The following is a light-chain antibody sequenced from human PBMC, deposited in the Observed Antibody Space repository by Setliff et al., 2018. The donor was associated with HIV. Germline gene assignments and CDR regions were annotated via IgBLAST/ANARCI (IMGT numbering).Light chain of an antibody. J-gene: IGLJ1*01. Sequence: QSALTQPASVSGSPGQSITLSCTGTSSDVGGYNYVSWYQQHPDKAPKLMIYDVKNRPSGVSDRFSGSKSGNTASLTISGLRAEDEADYCCCSYAGSGPVFGAGTKVTVL. CDR2: DVK. CDR1: SSDVGGYNY. V-gene: IGLV2-23*02. CDR3: CSYAGSGPV.